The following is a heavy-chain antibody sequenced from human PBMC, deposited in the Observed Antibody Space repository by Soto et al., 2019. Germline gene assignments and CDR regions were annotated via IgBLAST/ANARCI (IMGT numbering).Heavy chain of an antibody. CDR3: AREAYSSGWYVIDY. CDR1: GGSVSSGSYY. Sequence: QVQLQESGPGLVKPSETLSLTCTVSGGSVSSGSYYWSWIRQPPGKGLEWIGYIYYSGSTNYNPSRRSRVTISVDTSKNQFSLKLSSVTAADTAVYYCAREAYSSGWYVIDYWGQGTLVTVSS. CDR2: IYYSGST. J-gene: IGHJ4*02. D-gene: IGHD6-19*01. V-gene: IGHV4-61*01.